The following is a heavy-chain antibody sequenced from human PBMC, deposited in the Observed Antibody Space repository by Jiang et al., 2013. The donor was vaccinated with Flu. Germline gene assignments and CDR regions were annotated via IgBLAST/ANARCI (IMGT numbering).Heavy chain of an antibody. V-gene: IGHV3-21*01. D-gene: IGHD6-13*01. CDR3: AREIVAAGGLFYFDY. CDR2: ISSSSSYI. Sequence: VQLLESGGGLVKPGGSLRLSCAASGFTFSSYSMNWVRRAPGKGLEWVSSISSSSSYIYYADSMKGRFTISRDNARNSLYLQMNSLRVEDTAVYYCAREIVAAGGLFYFDYWGQGTLVSVSS. J-gene: IGHJ4*02. CDR1: GFTFSSYS.